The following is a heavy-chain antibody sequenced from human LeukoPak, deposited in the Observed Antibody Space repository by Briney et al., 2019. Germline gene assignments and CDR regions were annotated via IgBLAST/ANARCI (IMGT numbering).Heavy chain of an antibody. J-gene: IGHJ4*02. Sequence: ASVKVPCKDSGYSLHELSMHLVRQAPAKGLEWMGGFDPEDGETIYAQKFQGRVTMTEDTSTDTAYMELSSLRSEDTAVYYCARDLGSGIAEPFDHWGQGTLVTVSS. CDR2: FDPEDGET. CDR1: GYSLHELS. D-gene: IGHD6-13*01. V-gene: IGHV1-24*01. CDR3: ARDLGSGIAEPFDH.